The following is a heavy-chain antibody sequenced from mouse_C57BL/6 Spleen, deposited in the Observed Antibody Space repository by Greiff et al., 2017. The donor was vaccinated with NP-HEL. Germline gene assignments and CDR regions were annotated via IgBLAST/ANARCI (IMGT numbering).Heavy chain of an antibody. CDR1: GFTFSSYA. J-gene: IGHJ2*01. Sequence: EVMLVESGGGLVKPGGSLKLSCAASGFTFSSYAMSWVRQTPEKRLEWVATISDGGSYTYYPDNVKGRFTISRDNAKNNLYLQMSHLKSEDTAMYYCAREGGYYGNYDYWGQGTTLTVSS. D-gene: IGHD2-1*01. CDR3: AREGGYYGNYDY. V-gene: IGHV5-4*01. CDR2: ISDGGSYT.